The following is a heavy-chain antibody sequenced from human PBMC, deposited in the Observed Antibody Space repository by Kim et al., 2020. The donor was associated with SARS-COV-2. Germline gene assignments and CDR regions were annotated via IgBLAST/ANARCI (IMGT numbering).Heavy chain of an antibody. V-gene: IGHV4-39*07. Sequence: SETLSLTCTVSGGSISSSSYYWGWIRQPPGKGLEWIGSIYYSGSTYYNPSLKSRVTISVDTSKNQFSLQLSSVTAADTAVYYCARERSSGWTRLIDYWGQGTLVTVSS. CDR3: ARERSSGWTRLIDY. CDR1: GGSISSSSYY. D-gene: IGHD6-19*01. J-gene: IGHJ4*02. CDR2: IYYSGST.